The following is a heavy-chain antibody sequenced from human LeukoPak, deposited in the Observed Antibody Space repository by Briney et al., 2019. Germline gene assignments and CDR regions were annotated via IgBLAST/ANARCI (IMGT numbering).Heavy chain of an antibody. CDR3: AELGITMIGGV. CDR1: GFTVHNNY. J-gene: IGHJ6*04. CDR2: IYSGGST. D-gene: IGHD3-10*02. Sequence: GGSLRLSCAASGFTVHNNYMSWVRQAPGKGLEWVSVIYSGGSTYYADSVKGRFTISRDNAKNSLYLQMNSLRAEDTAVYYCAELGITMIGGVWGKGTTVTISS. V-gene: IGHV3-53*01.